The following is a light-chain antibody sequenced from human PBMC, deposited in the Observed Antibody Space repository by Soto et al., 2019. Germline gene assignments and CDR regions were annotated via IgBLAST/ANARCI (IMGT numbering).Light chain of an antibody. J-gene: IGLJ3*02. Sequence: QSALTQPRSVSGSPGQSVTISCTGTSSDVGGYNYVSWYQQHPGKAPKLMIYDVSKWPSGVPDRFSGSKSGNTASLTISGLQAEDEDYYYCCSYAGNSLWVFGGGTQLTVL. CDR1: SSDVGGYNY. CDR3: CSYAGNSLWV. CDR2: DVS. V-gene: IGLV2-11*01.